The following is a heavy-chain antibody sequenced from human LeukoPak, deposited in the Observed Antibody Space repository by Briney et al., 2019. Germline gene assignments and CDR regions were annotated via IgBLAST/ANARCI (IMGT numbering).Heavy chain of an antibody. CDR2: ISGSDGIV. CDR3: ARDRNYRYFDS. CDR1: GFMFASYA. Sequence: GGSLRLSCAASGFMFASYAMSWVRQAPGKGLEWVAGISGSDGIVYYADSVKGRFTISRDNSKNTLYLQMNRLRVEDTAVYYCARDRNYRYFDSWGQGTLVTVSS. V-gene: IGHV3-23*01. D-gene: IGHD1-7*01. J-gene: IGHJ4*02.